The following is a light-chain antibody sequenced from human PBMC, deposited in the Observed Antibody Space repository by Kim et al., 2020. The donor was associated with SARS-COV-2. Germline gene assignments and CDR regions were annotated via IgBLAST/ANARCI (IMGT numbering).Light chain of an antibody. J-gene: IGLJ1*01. CDR2: RGS. CDR3: AAWDDSLSAYV. CDR1: SSNLGRNY. V-gene: IGLV1-47*01. Sequence: QSVLTQPRSESGTPGQRVTISCSGGSSNLGRNYVYWYQHVPGAAPKLLIYRGSNRPSGVPDRFAGSKSDNSASLVISGLRSEDEADYYCAAWDDSLSAYVFGTGTQLTVL.